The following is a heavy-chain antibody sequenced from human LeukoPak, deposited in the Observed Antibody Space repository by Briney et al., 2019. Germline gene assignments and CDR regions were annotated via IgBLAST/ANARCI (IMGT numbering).Heavy chain of an antibody. CDR1: GGSFSNFA. D-gene: IGHD1-1*01. V-gene: IGHV1-69*05. CDR3: VAQLVDAPPTFDY. J-gene: IGHJ4*02. Sequence: ASVKVSCKASGGSFSNFAISWVRQAPGQGFEWLGGIFGTVTYAPNFQGRVSFTTDESTSTAFMELSGLTSEDTAVYYFVAQLVDAPPTFDYWGQGTLVTVSS. CDR2: IFGTV.